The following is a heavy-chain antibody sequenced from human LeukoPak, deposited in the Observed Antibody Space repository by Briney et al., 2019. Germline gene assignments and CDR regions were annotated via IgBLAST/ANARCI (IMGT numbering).Heavy chain of an antibody. CDR1: GGTFSSYA. J-gene: IGHJ6*03. CDR3: ARGGRIAARPINYYYMDV. V-gene: IGHV1-69*05. D-gene: IGHD6-6*01. Sequence: ASVKVSCKASGGTFSSYAISWVRQSPGQGLEWMGGIIPIFGTANYAQKFQGRVTITTDESTSTAYMELSSLRSEDTAVYYCARGGRIAARPINYYYMDVWGKGTTVTVSS. CDR2: IIPIFGTA.